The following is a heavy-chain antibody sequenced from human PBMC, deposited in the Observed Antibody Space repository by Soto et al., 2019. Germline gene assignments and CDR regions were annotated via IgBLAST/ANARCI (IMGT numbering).Heavy chain of an antibody. J-gene: IGHJ6*02. CDR1: GGSITSSY. Sequence: PAETRSLTWTVSGGSITSSYWSWIRPPPRKGLEWIGYIYSNGETYYNPSLKSRVTISVDTSKNQFSLNLTSVTAADTAVYYCARRGGSSSGYYYYAFDVWGQGTTVTVSS. D-gene: IGHD6-6*01. CDR2: IYSNGET. V-gene: IGHV4-59*06. CDR3: ARRGGSSSGYYYYAFDV.